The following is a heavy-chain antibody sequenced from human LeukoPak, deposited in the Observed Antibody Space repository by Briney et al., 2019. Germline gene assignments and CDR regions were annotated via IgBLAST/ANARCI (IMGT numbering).Heavy chain of an antibody. V-gene: IGHV3-30*02. CDR3: AKVRWGSDNALDS. CDR2: IRHDGSYK. J-gene: IGHJ4*02. D-gene: IGHD3-16*01. Sequence: AGSLRLSCVVSGFTFTSYGVHWVRQAPGKGLEWVAFIRHDGSYKDYADSVKGRFTISRDNSKNTLYLQMNSLRAEDTAVYYCAKVRWGSDNALDSWGQGTLVTASS. CDR1: GFTFTSYG.